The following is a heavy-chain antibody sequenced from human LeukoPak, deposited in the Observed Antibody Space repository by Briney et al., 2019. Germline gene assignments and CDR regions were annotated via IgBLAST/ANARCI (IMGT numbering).Heavy chain of an antibody. CDR3: ARDYYGSGTFYNRFDY. V-gene: IGHV3-23*01. J-gene: IGHJ4*02. D-gene: IGHD3-10*01. Sequence: PGGSLRLSCAASGFTFSSYAMTWVRQAPGKGLEWVSAISGSGGKTNYADSVKGRFTISRDNAKNSLYLQMNSLRAEDTAVYYCARDYYGSGTFYNRFDYWGQGTLVTVSS. CDR2: ISGSGGKT. CDR1: GFTFSSYA.